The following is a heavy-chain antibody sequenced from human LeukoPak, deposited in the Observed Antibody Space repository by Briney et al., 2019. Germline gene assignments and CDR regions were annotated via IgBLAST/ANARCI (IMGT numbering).Heavy chain of an antibody. D-gene: IGHD6-19*01. V-gene: IGHV3-7*03. CDR1: GFTLRSYC. J-gene: IGHJ4*02. CDR2: INDDATET. CDR3: SGGGGWESDF. Sequence: GGSLRLSCAASGFTLRSYCMTWVRQAPGKGLEWVANINDDATETNYIDSVKGRFTISRDNVRNSLHLQMDSLRAEDTAVYYCSGGGGWESDFWGQGTLVTVSS.